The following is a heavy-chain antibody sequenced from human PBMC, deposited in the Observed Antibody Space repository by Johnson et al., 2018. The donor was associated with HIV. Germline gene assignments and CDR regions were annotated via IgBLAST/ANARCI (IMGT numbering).Heavy chain of an antibody. CDR1: GFTFSSYD. CDR2: ISWNSGSI. V-gene: IGHV3-9*01. CDR3: AKGDELRDDAFDS. Sequence: VQLVESGGGLVKPGGSLRLSCAASGFTFSSYDMHWVRQAPGKGLEWVSVISWNSGSIGYADSVKGRFTISRDNAKNSLYLQMNSLRAEDTALYYCAKGDELRDDAFDSWGQGTMVTVSS. D-gene: IGHD1-26*01. J-gene: IGHJ3*02.